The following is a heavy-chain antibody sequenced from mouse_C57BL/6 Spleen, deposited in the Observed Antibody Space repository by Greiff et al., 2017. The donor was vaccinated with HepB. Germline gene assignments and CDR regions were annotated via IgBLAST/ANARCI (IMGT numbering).Heavy chain of an antibody. Sequence: MQLQQPGAELVKPGASVKMSCKASGYTFPSYWITWVKQRPGQGLEWIGDIYPGSGSTNFNEKFKSKATLTVDTSSSTAYMQLSSLTSEDSAVYYCARREGRGCAYWGQGTLVTVSA. D-gene: IGHD3-3*01. V-gene: IGHV1-55*01. CDR3: ARREGRGCAY. J-gene: IGHJ3*01. CDR1: GYTFPSYW. CDR2: IYPGSGST.